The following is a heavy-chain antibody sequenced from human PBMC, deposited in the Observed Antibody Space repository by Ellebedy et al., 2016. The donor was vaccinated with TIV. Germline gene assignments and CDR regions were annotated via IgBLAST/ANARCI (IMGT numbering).Heavy chain of an antibody. Sequence: GESLKISXAASGFTFSSYGMHWVRQAPGKGLEWVAVISYDGSNKYYADSVKGRFTISRDNSKSTLFLELNSLRTEDTAVYHCARDPADCRDSRCYAGGFVGNWFDPWGQGTLVTVSS. CDR3: ARDPADCRDSRCYAGGFVGNWFDP. D-gene: IGHD2-2*01. V-gene: IGHV3-30*03. J-gene: IGHJ5*02. CDR1: GFTFSSYG. CDR2: ISYDGSNK.